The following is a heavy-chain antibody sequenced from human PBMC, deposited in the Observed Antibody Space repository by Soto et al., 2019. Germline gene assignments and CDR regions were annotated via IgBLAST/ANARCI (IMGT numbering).Heavy chain of an antibody. V-gene: IGHV3-23*01. CDR2: ISSNGGST. D-gene: IGHD2-15*01. CDR1: GVTVSKYA. J-gene: IGHJ4*02. CDR3: AKKYCSGGRCYGVDY. Sequence: PGGSLRLSCVASGVTVSKYAMTGARQAPGKGLEWVSGISSNGGSTYYADSVKGRFTISRDNSEKTLFLQMNSLRAEDTAVYYCAKKYCSGGRCYGVDYWGQGTLVTVSS.